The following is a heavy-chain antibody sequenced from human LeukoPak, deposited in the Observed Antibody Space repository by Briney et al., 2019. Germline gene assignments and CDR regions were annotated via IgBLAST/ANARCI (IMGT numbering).Heavy chain of an antibody. CDR3: AKGNGKAATGNVVDY. CDR2: ISGSGGTT. D-gene: IGHD6-13*01. Sequence: GGSLRLSCAASGFTFSSYAMSWVRQAPGKGLEWVSVISGSGGTTYYADSVKGRFTISRNNSKSTLYLQMNSLRAEDTAVYYCAKGNGKAATGNVVDYWGQGTLVTVSS. J-gene: IGHJ4*02. CDR1: GFTFSSYA. V-gene: IGHV3-23*01.